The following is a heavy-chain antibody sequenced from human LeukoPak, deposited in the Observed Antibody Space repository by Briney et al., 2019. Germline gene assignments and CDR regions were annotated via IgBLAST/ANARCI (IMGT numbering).Heavy chain of an antibody. J-gene: IGHJ4*02. V-gene: IGHV4-34*01. D-gene: IGHD5-24*01. CDR2: INHSGST. CDR3: ARYEVATMFDY. CDR1: GGSFSGYY. Sequence: SETLSLTCAVYGGSFSGYYWSWIRQPPGKGLEWIGEINHSGSTNYNPSLKSRVTISVDTSKNQFSLKLSSVTAADTAVYYCARYEVATMFDYWGQGTLVTVSS.